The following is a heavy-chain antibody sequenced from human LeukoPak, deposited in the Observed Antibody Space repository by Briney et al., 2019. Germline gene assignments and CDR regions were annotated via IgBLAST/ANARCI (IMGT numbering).Heavy chain of an antibody. CDR3: ARGGSYPNDPFDI. V-gene: IGHV3-23*01. J-gene: IGHJ3*02. Sequence: SGGSLRLSCSASGFTFSSYGMSWVRQAPGKGLEWVSGISNSGGSTNYADSVKGRFTISRDNSKNTLYLQMNSLRAEDTAVYYCARGGSYPNDPFDIWGQGTMVTV. CDR2: ISNSGGST. CDR1: GFTFSSYG. D-gene: IGHD1-26*01.